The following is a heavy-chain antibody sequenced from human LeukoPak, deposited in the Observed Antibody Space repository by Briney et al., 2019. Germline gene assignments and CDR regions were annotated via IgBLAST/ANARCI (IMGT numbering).Heavy chain of an antibody. CDR1: GFTFSNYA. V-gene: IGHV3-30*04. D-gene: IGHD2-21*01. CDR3: AREYCGGECYSGFDF. Sequence: GGSLRLSCVASGFTFSNYAIHWVRQAPGKGLEWVALISYDGSDKDYADSVKGRFTTSRDNSKNTLYLQMNFLRPEDSALYYCAREYCGGECYSGFDFWGQGTLATVSS. CDR2: ISYDGSDK. J-gene: IGHJ5*01.